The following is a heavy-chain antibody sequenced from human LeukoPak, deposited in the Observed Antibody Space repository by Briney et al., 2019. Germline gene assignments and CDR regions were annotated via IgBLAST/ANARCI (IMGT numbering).Heavy chain of an antibody. CDR1: GFTFRSYW. D-gene: IGHD7-27*01. CDR2: IKHDGSER. Sequence: GGSLRLSCEASGFTFRSYWMSWVRQAPGKGLEWVANIKHDGSERYYVDSVKGRFTISRDNAKNSLYVQMSSLRAEDTAVYYCARDEMGTITAFDIWGQGTMVTVSS. J-gene: IGHJ3*02. CDR3: ARDEMGTITAFDI. V-gene: IGHV3-7*05.